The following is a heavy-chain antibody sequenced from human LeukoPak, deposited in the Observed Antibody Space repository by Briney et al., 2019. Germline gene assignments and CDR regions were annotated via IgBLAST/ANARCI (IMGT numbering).Heavy chain of an antibody. CDR3: ARGGRAYYDSSLASK. Sequence: ASVSVSFKASGYTFTIYYMHWVRRAPGQGGGWGGMINTSGGSTSYTQKFQGRVTMTRDASTSTVYMELSSLRSEDTAVYYCARGGRAYYDSSLASKWGQGTLVTVSS. V-gene: IGHV1-46*01. J-gene: IGHJ4*02. CDR2: INTSGGST. D-gene: IGHD3-3*01. CDR1: GYTFTIYY.